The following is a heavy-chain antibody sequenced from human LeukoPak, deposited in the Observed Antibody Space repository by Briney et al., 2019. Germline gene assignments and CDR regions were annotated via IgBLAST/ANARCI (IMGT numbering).Heavy chain of an antibody. CDR3: ARDQEGFDY. J-gene: IGHJ4*02. Sequence: ASVTVSCTASGYTFTSNYIHWVRQAPGQGLEWMGMIYPRDGSTSYAQKFQGRVTVTRDTSTSTVHMELSGLRSEDTAVYYCARDQEGFDYWGQGTLVTVSS. V-gene: IGHV1-46*01. CDR1: GYTFTSNY. CDR2: IYPRDGST.